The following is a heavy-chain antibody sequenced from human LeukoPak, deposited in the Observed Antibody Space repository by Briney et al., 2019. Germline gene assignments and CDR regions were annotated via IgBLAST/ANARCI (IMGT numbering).Heavy chain of an antibody. D-gene: IGHD3-3*01. J-gene: IGHJ4*02. CDR3: ARGRITIFGVVIPHFDN. CDR2: IDNSGNT. Sequence: SETLSLTCTVSRGSISSYYWGWIRQPPGKGLEWIGYIDNSGNTNSNPSLKSRVTMSVDTSKNQFSLKLSSVIAADTAVYYCARGRITIFGVVIPHFDNWGQGTLVTVSS. V-gene: IGHV4-59*01. CDR1: RGSISSYY.